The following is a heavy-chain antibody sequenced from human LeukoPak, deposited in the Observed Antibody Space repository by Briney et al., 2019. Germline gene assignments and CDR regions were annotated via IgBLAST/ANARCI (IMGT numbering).Heavy chain of an antibody. J-gene: IGHJ4*02. CDR3: ARDKTYYGDYYFDY. D-gene: IGHD4-17*01. V-gene: IGHV1-3*01. Sequence: ASVKVSCKASGYTFTSYAMHWVRQAPGQRLEWMGWINAGNGNTKYSQKFQGGVTITRDTSASTAYMELSSLRSEDTAVYYCARDKTYYGDYYFDYWGQGTLVTVSS. CDR1: GYTFTSYA. CDR2: INAGNGNT.